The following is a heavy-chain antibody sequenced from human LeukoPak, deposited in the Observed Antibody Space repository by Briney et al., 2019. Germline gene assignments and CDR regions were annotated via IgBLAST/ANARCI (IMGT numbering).Heavy chain of an antibody. CDR3: ARSRVPAAHNWFDP. D-gene: IGHD2-2*01. J-gene: IGHJ5*02. Sequence: ASVKVSCKASGYTFTGYYMHWVRQAPGQGLEWMGWINPNSGGTNYAQKFQGRVTMTRDTSISTAYMELSRLRSDDTAVYYCARSRVPAAHNWFDPWGQGTLVTVFS. CDR1: GYTFTGYY. V-gene: IGHV1-2*02. CDR2: INPNSGGT.